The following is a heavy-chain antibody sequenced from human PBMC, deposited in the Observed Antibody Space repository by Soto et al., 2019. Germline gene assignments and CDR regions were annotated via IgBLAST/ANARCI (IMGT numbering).Heavy chain of an antibody. D-gene: IGHD1-26*01. Sequence: GGSLRLSCAASGFTFSAYTMTWIRQAPGKGLEWVSGIRESGDPTYYSDAVKGRFTISRDNSRNTLYLQLDSLRPEDTAIYYCAKNRPLGNGSHFDSWGRGTLVTVSS. V-gene: IGHV3-23*01. CDR3: AKNRPLGNGSHFDS. CDR2: IRESGDPT. CDR1: GFTFSAYT. J-gene: IGHJ5*01.